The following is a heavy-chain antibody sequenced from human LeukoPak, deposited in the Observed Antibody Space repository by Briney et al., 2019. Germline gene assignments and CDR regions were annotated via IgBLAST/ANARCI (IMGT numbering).Heavy chain of an antibody. J-gene: IGHJ4*02. CDR2: IKQDGSDK. CDR3: ARVLPVASRDY. CDR1: GFTFSTYW. V-gene: IGHV3-7*01. D-gene: IGHD2-2*01. Sequence: GGSLRLSCAASGFTFSTYWMSWVRQAPGKGLEWVANIKQDGSDKFYVDSVKGRFTISRDNAKNSMYLQMSSLRTEDTAIYYCARVLPVASRDYWGQGTLVTVSS.